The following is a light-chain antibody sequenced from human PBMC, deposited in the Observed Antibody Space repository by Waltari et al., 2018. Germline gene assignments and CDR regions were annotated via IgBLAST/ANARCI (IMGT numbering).Light chain of an antibody. CDR1: QDISNY. CDR3: QQYDNHSV. CDR2: DAS. J-gene: IGKJ2*01. V-gene: IGKV1-33*01. Sequence: DIQMTQSPSSLSASVGDRVTITCQASQDISNYLNWYQQKPGKAPKLLIYDASNLETGVPSRFSGSGSGTEFTFTISSLQPEDIATYYCQQYDNHSVFGQGTKLEIK.